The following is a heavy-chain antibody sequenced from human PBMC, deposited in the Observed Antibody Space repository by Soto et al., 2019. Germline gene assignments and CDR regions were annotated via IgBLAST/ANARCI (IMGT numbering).Heavy chain of an antibody. CDR2: ISSSSSYI. D-gene: IGHD1-26*01. Sequence: GSLRLSCAASGFTFSKAWINWVRQAPGKGLEWVSSISSSSSYIYYADSVKGRFTISRDNAKNSLYLQMNSLRAEDTAVYYCARDKPGLHEWELHEYWGQGTLVTVSS. J-gene: IGHJ4*02. CDR3: ARDKPGLHEWELHEY. CDR1: GFTFSKAW. V-gene: IGHV3-21*01.